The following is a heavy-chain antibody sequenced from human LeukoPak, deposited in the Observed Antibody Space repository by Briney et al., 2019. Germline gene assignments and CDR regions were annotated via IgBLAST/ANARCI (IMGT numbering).Heavy chain of an antibody. J-gene: IGHJ4*02. V-gene: IGHV3-7*01. CDR3: ATSDDSSGSD. CDR1: GFTFSGYW. CDR2: INLDGSVI. D-gene: IGHD3-22*01. Sequence: TGGSLRLSCAASGFTFSGYWMSWVRQAPGKGLEWVANINLDGSVIHYVDSAKGRFTISRDNAKNSLYRQMSYLRAEDTALYYCATSDDSSGSDWGQGTLVTVSS.